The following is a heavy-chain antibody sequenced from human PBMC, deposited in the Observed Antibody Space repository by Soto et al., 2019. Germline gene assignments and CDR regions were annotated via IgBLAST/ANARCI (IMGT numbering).Heavy chain of an antibody. CDR1: GFTFSSYG. J-gene: IGHJ6*03. D-gene: IGHD3-3*01. CDR2: ISYDGSNK. Sequence: PGGSLRLSCAASGFTFSSYGMHWVRQAPGKGLEWVAVISYDGSNKYYADSVKGRFTISRDNSKNTLYLQMNSLRAEDTAVYYCAKGSQYTGRITIFGVAPDYYYYMDVWGKGTRSPSP. CDR3: AKGSQYTGRITIFGVAPDYYYYMDV. V-gene: IGHV3-30*18.